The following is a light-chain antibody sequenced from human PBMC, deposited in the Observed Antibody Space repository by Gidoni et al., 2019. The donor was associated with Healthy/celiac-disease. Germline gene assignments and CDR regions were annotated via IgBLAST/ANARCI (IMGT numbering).Light chain of an antibody. CDR3: QAWDSVV. CDR2: QDS. CDR1: KLGDKY. Sequence: SYELTQPPSVSVSPGQTASITCSGDKLGDKYACCYQQKPGQSPVLVIYQDSKRPSGIPERFSGSNSGNTATLTISGTQAMDEADYYCQAWDSVVFGGGTKLTVL. J-gene: IGLJ2*01. V-gene: IGLV3-1*01.